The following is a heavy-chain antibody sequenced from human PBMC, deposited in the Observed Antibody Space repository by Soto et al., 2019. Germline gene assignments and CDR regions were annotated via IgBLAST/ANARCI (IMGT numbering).Heavy chain of an antibody. D-gene: IGHD2-2*01. J-gene: IGHJ5*02. V-gene: IGHV3-15*01. CDR1: GFTFNNAW. CDR3: TTAIVVPRFDP. Sequence: ESGGGLVKPGGSLRLSCAASGFTFNNAWMTWVRQAPGKGLEWVGRIKSKTDGGTTDYAAPVKGRFTISRDDSKNTVYLQMNSLKTEDTVVYYCTTAIVVPRFDPWGQGILVTVSS. CDR2: IKSKTDGGTT.